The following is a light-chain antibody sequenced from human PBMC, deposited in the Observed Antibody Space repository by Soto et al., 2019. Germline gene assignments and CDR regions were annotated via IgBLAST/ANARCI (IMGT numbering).Light chain of an antibody. Sequence: DIQMTQSPPSLSASIGDRVNITCRASQSITIHLNWYQKSPGKAPILLIFSVSSLQSGVPSRFSSSRSGTDFTLTISRLQTEDFASYYCQQSYRAPLSFGGGTRVEIK. CDR3: QQSYRAPLS. J-gene: IGKJ4*01. V-gene: IGKV1-39*01. CDR1: QSITIH. CDR2: SVS.